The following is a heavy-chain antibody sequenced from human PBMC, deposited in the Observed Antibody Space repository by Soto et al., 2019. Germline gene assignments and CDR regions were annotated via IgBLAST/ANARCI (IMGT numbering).Heavy chain of an antibody. D-gene: IGHD3-9*01. CDR1: GGSVGTGAYY. CDR2: TLYSGSP. Sequence: SETLFLTCRVSGGSVGTGAYYWSWIRQPPGKGLEWIGYTLYSGSPNYNPSLQSLQSRVTISVDTSRNQFSLRLTSVTAADTALYYCARHDYYHRTFDIWGQGTLVTVSS. CDR3: ARHDYYHRTFDI. J-gene: IGHJ3*02. V-gene: IGHV4-61*08.